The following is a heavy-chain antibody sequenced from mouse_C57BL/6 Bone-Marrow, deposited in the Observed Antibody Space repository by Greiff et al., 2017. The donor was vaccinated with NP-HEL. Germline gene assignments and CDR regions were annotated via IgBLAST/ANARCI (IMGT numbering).Heavy chain of an antibody. CDR1: GFTFSDYY. D-gene: IGHD1-1*01. CDR2: ISNGGGST. Sequence: EVKVVESGGGLVQPGGSLKLSCAASGFTFSDYYMYWVRQTPEKRLEWVAYISNGGGSTYYPDTVKGRFTISRDNAKNTLYLQMSRLKSEDTAMYYCARQDTTVVEGAWFAYWGQGTLVTVSA. V-gene: IGHV5-12*01. CDR3: ARQDTTVVEGAWFAY. J-gene: IGHJ3*01.